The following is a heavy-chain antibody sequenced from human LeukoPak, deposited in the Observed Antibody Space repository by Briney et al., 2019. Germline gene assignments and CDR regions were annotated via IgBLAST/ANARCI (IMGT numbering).Heavy chain of an antibody. CDR2: YDGSTK. Sequence: GGSLRLSCAASGFTFSNYAMHWVRQAPGEGLEWVAVYDGSTKYYADSVRGRFTISRDNSKNTLYLQMNSLRAEDTAVYYCARRSGYPYWYFDLWGRGTLVTVSS. CDR3: ARRSGYPYWYFDL. J-gene: IGHJ2*01. D-gene: IGHD3-3*01. V-gene: IGHV3-30*14. CDR1: GFTFSNYA.